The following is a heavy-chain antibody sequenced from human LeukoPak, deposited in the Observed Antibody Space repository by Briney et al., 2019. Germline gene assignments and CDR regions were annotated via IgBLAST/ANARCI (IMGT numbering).Heavy chain of an antibody. V-gene: IGHV3-30*04. CDR3: ARGGPYDSSGYHDY. CDR2: ISYDGSNK. D-gene: IGHD3-22*01. Sequence: PGRSLRLSRAASGFTFSSYAMHWVRQAPGKGLEWVAVISYDGSNKYYADSVKGRFTISRDNSKNTLYLQMNSLRAEDTAVYYCARGGPYDSSGYHDYWGQGTLVTVSS. J-gene: IGHJ4*02. CDR1: GFTFSSYA.